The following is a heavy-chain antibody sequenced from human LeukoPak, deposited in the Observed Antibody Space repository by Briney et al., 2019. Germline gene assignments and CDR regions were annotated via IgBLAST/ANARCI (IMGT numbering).Heavy chain of an antibody. J-gene: IGHJ3*01. D-gene: IGHD3-10*01. V-gene: IGHV3-43*02. CDR1: GLTFYDQA. CDR2: SGNDGST. CDR3: ASQTNYYSGSAGSYWGAFDF. Sequence: GGSLRLSCAASGLTFYDQAMHWVRQAPWTGLEWVSLSGNDGSTYYADSVRGRFTISRDISKNSLYLEMSSLRTGDTALYHCASQTNYYSGSAGSYWGAFDFWGQGTMVTVSS.